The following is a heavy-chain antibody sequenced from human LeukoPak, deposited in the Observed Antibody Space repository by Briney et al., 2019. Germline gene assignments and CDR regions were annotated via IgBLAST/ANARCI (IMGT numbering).Heavy chain of an antibody. CDR2: INPSGGST. Sequence: ASVKVSCKASGYTFTSYYMHWVRQAPGQGLEWMGIINPSGGSTSYAQKFQGRVTITADKSTSTAYMELSSLRSEDTAVYYCASGDEIVVALPKPGDAFDIWGQGTMVTVSS. V-gene: IGHV1-46*01. CDR3: ASGDEIVVALPKPGDAFDI. D-gene: IGHD3-22*01. CDR1: GYTFTSYY. J-gene: IGHJ3*02.